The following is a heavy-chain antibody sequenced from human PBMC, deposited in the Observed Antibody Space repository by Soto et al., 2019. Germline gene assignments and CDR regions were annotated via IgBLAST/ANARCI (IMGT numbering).Heavy chain of an antibody. CDR1: GFTVSSNY. J-gene: IGHJ4*02. V-gene: IGHV3-53*04. CDR3: ASGSYIAVALFDY. CDR2: IYSGGST. D-gene: IGHD6-19*01. Sequence: EVQLVESGGGLVQPGGSLRLSCAASGFTVSSNYMSWVRQAPGKGLEWVSVIYSGGSTYYADSVKGRFTISRHNSKNTLYLQMNSLRAEDTAVYYCASGSYIAVALFDYWGQGTLVTVSS.